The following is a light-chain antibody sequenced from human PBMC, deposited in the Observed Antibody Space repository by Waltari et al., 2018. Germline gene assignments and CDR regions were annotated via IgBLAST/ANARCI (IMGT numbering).Light chain of an antibody. CDR1: SGSPSTTSY. Sequence: QTVVTQEPSLSVSPGGTVTLTCALSSGSPSTTSYATWYQQTPGQAPRTLVYQANARSSGVPDRFSGSILGNTAALTITGAQADDESDYYCALYMGSGIWVFGGGTRLTVL. CDR2: QAN. CDR3: ALYMGSGIWV. J-gene: IGLJ3*02. V-gene: IGLV8-61*01.